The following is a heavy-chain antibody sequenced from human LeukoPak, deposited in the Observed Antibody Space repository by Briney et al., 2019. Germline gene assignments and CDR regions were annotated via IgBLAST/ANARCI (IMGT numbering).Heavy chain of an antibody. CDR2: ITGSGGSI. CDR1: EFTFGSHA. V-gene: IGHV3-23*01. J-gene: IGHJ6*02. CDR3: VGEDGYNSGASPCYYGMDV. Sequence: PGGSLRLSCAGSEFTFGSHAMNWVRQAPGKGLEWVSAITGSGGSINYADSVKGRFTISRDNSKNTLFLQMNSLRADDTAVYYCVGEDGYNSGASPCYYGMDVWGQGTTVIVSS. D-gene: IGHD5-24*01.